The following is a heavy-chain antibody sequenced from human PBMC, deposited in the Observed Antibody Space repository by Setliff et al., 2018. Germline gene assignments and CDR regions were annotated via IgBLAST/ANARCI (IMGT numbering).Heavy chain of an antibody. CDR3: ARGRNVAARLLDS. D-gene: IGHD6-6*01. V-gene: IGHV4-34*01. CDR1: GGTFSDYY. CDR2: INHRGST. Sequence: PSETLSLTCAAYGGTFSDYYWTWIRQPPGKGLEWVGEINHRGSTNYNPSLKSRVTISVDTSKDQFSLKLISMTAADTAAYYCARGRNVAARLLDSWGQGTLVTVSS. J-gene: IGHJ4*02.